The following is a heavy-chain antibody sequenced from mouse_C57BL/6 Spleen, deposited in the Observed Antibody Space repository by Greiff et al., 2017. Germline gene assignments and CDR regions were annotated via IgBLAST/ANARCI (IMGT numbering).Heavy chain of an antibody. Sequence: QVQLQQPGTELVKPGASVKLSCKASGYTFTSYWMHWVKQRPGQGLEWIGNINPSNGGTNYTEKFKSKATLTVDKSSRTAYMQLISLTSEDAAVYYCARAKITTVEYFDYWGQGTTLTVSS. J-gene: IGHJ2*01. V-gene: IGHV1-53*01. CDR1: GYTFTSYW. CDR3: ARAKITTVEYFDY. CDR2: INPSNGGT. D-gene: IGHD1-1*01.